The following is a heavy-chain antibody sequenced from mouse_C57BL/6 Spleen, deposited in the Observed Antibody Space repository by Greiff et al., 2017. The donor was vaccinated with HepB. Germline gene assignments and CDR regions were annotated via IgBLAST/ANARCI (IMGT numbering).Heavy chain of an antibody. CDR2: IYPRSGNT. CDR1: GYTFTSYG. V-gene: IGHV1-81*01. Sequence: QVQLQQSGAELARPGASVKLSCKASGYTFTSYGISWVKQRTGQGLEWIGEIYPRSGNTYYNEKFKGKATLTADKSSSTAYMELRSLTSEDSAVYFCARRYYGSSLRWYFDVWGTGTTVTVSS. CDR3: ARRYYGSSLRWYFDV. J-gene: IGHJ1*03. D-gene: IGHD1-1*01.